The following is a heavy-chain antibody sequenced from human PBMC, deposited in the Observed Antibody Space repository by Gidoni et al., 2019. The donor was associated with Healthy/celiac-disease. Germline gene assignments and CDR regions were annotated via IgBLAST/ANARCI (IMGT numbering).Heavy chain of an antibody. CDR2: ISWNSGSI. V-gene: IGHV3-9*01. D-gene: IGHD6-19*01. J-gene: IGHJ4*02. CDR3: AKDISPDSSGWSFGAPFQ. CDR1: GFTFDDYA. Sequence: EVQLVESGGGLVQPGRSLRVSCAASGFTFDDYAMHWVRQAPGKGLEWVSGISWNSGSIGDADSVKGRFTISRDNAKNSLYLQMNSLRAEDTALYYCAKDISPDSSGWSFGAPFQWGQGTLVTVSS.